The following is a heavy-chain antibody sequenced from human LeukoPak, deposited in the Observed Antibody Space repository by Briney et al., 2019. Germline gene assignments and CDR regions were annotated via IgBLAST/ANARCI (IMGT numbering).Heavy chain of an antibody. Sequence: PGGSLRLSCAASGFTFSSYAMHWVRQAPGKGVEGVAVISYDGSNKYYADSVKGRFTISRDNSKNTLYLQMNSLRAEDTAVYYCARGTGGGNSGFDYWGQGTLVTVSS. V-gene: IGHV3-30-3*01. J-gene: IGHJ4*02. D-gene: IGHD4-23*01. CDR3: ARGTGGGNSGFDY. CDR2: ISYDGSNK. CDR1: GFTFSSYA.